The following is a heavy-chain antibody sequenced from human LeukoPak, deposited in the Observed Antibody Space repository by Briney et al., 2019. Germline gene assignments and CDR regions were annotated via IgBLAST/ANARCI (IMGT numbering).Heavy chain of an antibody. J-gene: IGHJ6*04. V-gene: IGHV3-21*01. CDR2: ISSSSNYI. D-gene: IGHD3-10*02. CDR1: DFSFTTYA. Sequence: GGSLRLSCAASDFSFTTYAMSWVRQAPGKGLEWVSSISSSSNYIYYADSVRGRFTISRDNAKNSLYLQMNSLRAEDTAVYYCAELGITMIGGVWGKGTTVTISS. CDR3: AELGITMIGGV.